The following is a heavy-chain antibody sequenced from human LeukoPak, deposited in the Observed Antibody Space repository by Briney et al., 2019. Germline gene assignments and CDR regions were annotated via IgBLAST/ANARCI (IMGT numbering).Heavy chain of an antibody. Sequence: PGRSLRLSCAASGFTFSSYAMHWVRQAPGKGLEWVAVISYDGSNKYYADPVKGRFTISRDSSKNTLYLQMNSLRAEDTAVYYCAREAVLRYFDWSTYGMDVWGQGTTVTVSS. CDR2: ISYDGSNK. CDR3: AREAVLRYFDWSTYGMDV. V-gene: IGHV3-30-3*01. CDR1: GFTFSSYA. J-gene: IGHJ6*02. D-gene: IGHD3-9*01.